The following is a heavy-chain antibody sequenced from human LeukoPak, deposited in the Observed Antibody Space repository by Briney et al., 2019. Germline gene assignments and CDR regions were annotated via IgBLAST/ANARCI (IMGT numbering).Heavy chain of an antibody. CDR1: EFTFSRYA. CDR3: EKHLGSHSFLFYYMDV. Sequence: GGSLRLSCEASEFTFSRYAMSWIRQAPGTGLEWVSTLSGSGTATYYADSVKGRFTTSRDNSKDTVYLQMDNLRVDDTAVYHCEKHLGSHSFLFYYMDVWGKGTSVIVSS. V-gene: IGHV3-23*01. D-gene: IGHD2-21*01. J-gene: IGHJ6*03. CDR2: LSGSGTAT.